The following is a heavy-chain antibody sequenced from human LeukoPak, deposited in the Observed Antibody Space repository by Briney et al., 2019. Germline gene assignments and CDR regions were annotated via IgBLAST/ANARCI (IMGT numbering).Heavy chain of an antibody. CDR1: GYIFTTYN. CDR2: ISTSTGDT. CDR3: ARSHNVYFDY. V-gene: IGHV1-18*04. Sequence: SVKVSCKPSGYIFTTYNLHWVRQAPGQGLEWMGWISTSTGDTDYARNLRGRVTMSTDASTGTAYMELRRLRSDDTAVYYCARSHNVYFDYWGQGTLLTVTT. D-gene: IGHD5-24*01. J-gene: IGHJ4*02.